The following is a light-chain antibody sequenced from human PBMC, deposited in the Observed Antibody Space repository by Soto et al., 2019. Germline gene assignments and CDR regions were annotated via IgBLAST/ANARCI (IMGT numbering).Light chain of an antibody. CDR3: SSYSTSFFYV. CDR1: RSDISFYNY. V-gene: IGLV2-14*01. CDR2: GIT. J-gene: IGLJ1*01. Sequence: QSVLTQPASVSGSPGKSITISCTATRSDISFYNYVSCYQQSPGKAPKLLIYGITNRPSGISYRFSGSKSGSTASLTIYGLRYEDEADYYCSSYSTSFFYVFGTGTKVTVL.